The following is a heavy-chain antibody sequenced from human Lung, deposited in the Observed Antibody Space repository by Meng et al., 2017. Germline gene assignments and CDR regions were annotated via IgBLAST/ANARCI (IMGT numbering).Heavy chain of an antibody. CDR3: ARGPTTMAHDFDY. CDR1: GGSVSDYY. CDR2: INHSGST. Sequence: QVQLQPWGAALLKPSETLSLTCVVSGGSVSDYYWSWIRQPPGKGLEWIGEINHSGSTNYNPSLESRATISVDTSQNNLSLKLSSVTAADSAVYYCARGPTTMAHDFDYWGQGTLVTVSS. D-gene: IGHD4-11*01. V-gene: IGHV4-34*01. J-gene: IGHJ4*02.